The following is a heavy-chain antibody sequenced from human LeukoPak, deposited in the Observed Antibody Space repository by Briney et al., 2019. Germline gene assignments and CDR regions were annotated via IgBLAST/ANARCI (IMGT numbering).Heavy chain of an antibody. CDR1: GFTFSSYS. V-gene: IGHV3-48*01. CDR3: AREWYDGSYPTADY. D-gene: IGHD1-26*01. CDR2: ISSSSSTI. J-gene: IGHJ4*02. Sequence: GGSLRLSCAASGFTFSSYSMNWVRQAPGKGLEWVSYISSSSSTIYYADSVKGRFTISRDNAKNSLYLQMNSLRAEDTAVYYCAREWYDGSYPTADYWGQGTLVTVSS.